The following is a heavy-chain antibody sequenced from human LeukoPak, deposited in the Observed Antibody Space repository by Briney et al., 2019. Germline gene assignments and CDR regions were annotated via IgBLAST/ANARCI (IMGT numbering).Heavy chain of an antibody. CDR2: IYSDSRT. D-gene: IGHD6-19*01. J-gene: IGHJ6*02. Sequence: GGSLRLSCAASGFTVSTNFMSWVRQAPGKELEWVSVIYSDSRTSYADSVRGRFTISRDNSKNMLHLQMSSLRAEDTAVYYCARELVAGGGRRGMDVWGQGTTVTASS. V-gene: IGHV3-66*01. CDR1: GFTVSTNF. CDR3: ARELVAGGGRRGMDV.